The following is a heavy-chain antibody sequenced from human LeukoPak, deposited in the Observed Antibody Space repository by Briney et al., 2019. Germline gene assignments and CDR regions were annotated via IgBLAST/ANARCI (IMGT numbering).Heavy chain of an antibody. J-gene: IGHJ5*02. CDR1: GGSFSGYY. CDR2: INHSGST. CDR3: ARDVIGRNWFDP. Sequence: SETLSLTCAVYGGSFSGYYWSWIRQPPGKGLEWIGEINHSGSTNYNPSLKSRVTISVDTSKNQFSLKLSSVTAADTAVYYCARDVIGRNWFDPWGQGTLVTVSS. V-gene: IGHV4-34*01. D-gene: IGHD3-10*01.